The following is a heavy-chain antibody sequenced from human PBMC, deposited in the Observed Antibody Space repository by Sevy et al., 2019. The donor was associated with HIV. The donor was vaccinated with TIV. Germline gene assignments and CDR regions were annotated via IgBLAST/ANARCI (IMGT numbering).Heavy chain of an antibody. V-gene: IGHV4-31*03. D-gene: IGHD2-15*01. CDR2: IYYSGST. CDR1: DGSISSDGYY. Sequence: SDTLSLTCTVSDGSISSDGYYWSWIRQHPGKGLEWIGYIYYSGSTYYNPSLKSRVTISVGTSKNRFSLRLSSVTAADTAVYYCARVKAGGSCWAFDPWGQGTLVTVSS. CDR3: ARVKAGGSCWAFDP. J-gene: IGHJ5*02.